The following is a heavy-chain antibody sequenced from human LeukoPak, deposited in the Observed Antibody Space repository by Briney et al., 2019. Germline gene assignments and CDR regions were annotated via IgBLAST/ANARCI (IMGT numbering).Heavy chain of an antibody. J-gene: IGHJ3*01. V-gene: IGHV3-23*01. CDR3: ARDIELST. D-gene: IGHD5-18*01. CDR2: INYSGANA. CDR1: GFTFSSYA. Sequence: GGSLRLSCTASGFTFSSYAMNWVRQAPGKGLEWVSLINYSGANAYYADSVRGRFTISRDNSKNMLYLQMNSLRAEDTAIYYCARDIELSTWGQGTMVSV.